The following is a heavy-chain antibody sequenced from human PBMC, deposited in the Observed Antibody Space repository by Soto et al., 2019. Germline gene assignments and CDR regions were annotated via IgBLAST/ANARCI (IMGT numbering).Heavy chain of an antibody. CDR2: ISSSSSYI. V-gene: IGHV3-21*01. Sequence: EVQLVESGGGLVKPGGSLRLSCAASGFTFSSYSMNWVRQAPGKGLEWVSSISSSSSYIYYADSVKGRFTISRDNAKNSLYLQMNSLRAEDTAVYYCARALGDIVVVVDATDLGYWGQGTLVTVSS. D-gene: IGHD2-15*01. CDR3: ARALGDIVVVVDATDLGY. CDR1: GFTFSSYS. J-gene: IGHJ4*02.